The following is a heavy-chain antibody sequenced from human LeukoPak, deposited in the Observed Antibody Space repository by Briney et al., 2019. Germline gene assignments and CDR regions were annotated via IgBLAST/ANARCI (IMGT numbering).Heavy chain of an antibody. CDR2: ISGSGGST. CDR3: AKDPEAYCGIDLGCAFXI. J-gene: IGHJ3*02. D-gene: IGHD2-21*01. CDR1: GFTFSSYA. V-gene: IGHV3-23*01. Sequence: PGGSLRLSCAASGFTFSSYAMSWVRQAPGKGLEWVSAISGSGGSTYYADSVKGRFTISRDNSKNTLYLQMNSLRAEDTAVYYCAKDPEAYCGIDLGCAFXIWGXGTXVT.